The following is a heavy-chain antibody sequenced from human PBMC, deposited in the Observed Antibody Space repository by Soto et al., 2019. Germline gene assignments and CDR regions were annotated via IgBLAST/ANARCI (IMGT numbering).Heavy chain of an antibody. V-gene: IGHV2-5*02. J-gene: IGHJ4*02. D-gene: IGHD3-16*01. CDR1: GFSLSTSGVG. CDR3: AHKGGGDRILDY. CDR2: IYWDDAK. Sequence: QITLKESGPTLVKPTQTLTLTCTFSGFSLSTSGVGVGWIRQPPGKALEWLALIYWDDAKHYSPSLKSRLTIPKETSKNQVVLIMTNMDPVDTATYYCAHKGGGDRILDYWGQGTLVTVSS.